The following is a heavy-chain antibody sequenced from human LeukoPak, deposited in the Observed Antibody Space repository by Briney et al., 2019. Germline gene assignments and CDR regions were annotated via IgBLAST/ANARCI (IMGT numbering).Heavy chain of an antibody. Sequence: GASVKVSCKASGYTFTGYGIAWVRQAPGEGLELVGWIAAYNGLTNYAQNLQDRLTLTRDTSTTTAFMESRNLTSDDTAIYFCARSYGLEADYWGRGTLVTVSS. J-gene: IGHJ4*02. CDR2: IAAYNGLT. CDR3: ARSYGLEADY. D-gene: IGHD3-16*02. V-gene: IGHV1-18*01. CDR1: GYTFTGYG.